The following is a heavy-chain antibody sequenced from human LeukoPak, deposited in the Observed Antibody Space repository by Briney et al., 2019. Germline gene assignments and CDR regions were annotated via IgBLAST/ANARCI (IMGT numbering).Heavy chain of an antibody. D-gene: IGHD3-10*01. Sequence: PETLSLTCAVYGGSFSGYYWSWIRQPPGKGLEWIGEINHSGSTNYNPSLKSRVTISVDTSKNQFSLKLSSVTAADTAVYYCARPYYYGSGSRYYMDVWGKGTTVTISS. J-gene: IGHJ6*03. CDR3: ARPYYYGSGSRYYMDV. V-gene: IGHV4-34*01. CDR2: INHSGST. CDR1: GGSFSGYY.